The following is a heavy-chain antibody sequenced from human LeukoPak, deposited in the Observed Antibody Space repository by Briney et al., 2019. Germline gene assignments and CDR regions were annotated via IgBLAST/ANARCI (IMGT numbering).Heavy chain of an antibody. CDR1: GFTFSSYA. CDR3: AKLQLWSPQGYFDY. CDR2: ISGSGGST. V-gene: IGHV3-23*01. Sequence: PGGSLRLSCAASGFTFSSYATSWVRQAPGKGLEWVSAISGSGGSTYYADSVKGRFTISRDNSKNTLYLQMNSLRAEDTAVYYCAKLQLWSPQGYFDYWGQGTLVTVSS. D-gene: IGHD5-18*01. J-gene: IGHJ4*02.